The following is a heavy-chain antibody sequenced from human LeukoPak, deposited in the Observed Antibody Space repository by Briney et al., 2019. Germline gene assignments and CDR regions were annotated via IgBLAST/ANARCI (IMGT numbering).Heavy chain of an antibody. CDR2: IYYSGST. J-gene: IGHJ4*02. CDR3: ARRAYGSVSFNRYHFDY. CDR1: GGSLRNYY. D-gene: IGHD3-10*01. Sequence: SETLSLTLIVSGGSLRNYYLGWIRQPPGKGLEWVGYIYYSGSTNYNPSIKSRVTISVDTSSNQLSLKLNSVTAADTAVYYCARRAYGSVSFNRYHFDYWGQGTLVAVSS. V-gene: IGHV4-59*08.